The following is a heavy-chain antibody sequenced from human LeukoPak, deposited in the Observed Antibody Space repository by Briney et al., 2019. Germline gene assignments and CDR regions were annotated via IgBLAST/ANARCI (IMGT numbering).Heavy chain of an antibody. CDR3: AKGLELRYFDWFQAIHDAFDI. V-gene: IGHV1-2*02. CDR1: GYTFTGYY. D-gene: IGHD3-9*01. J-gene: IGHJ3*02. Sequence: ASVKVSCKASGYTFTGYYMHWVRQAPGQGLEWMGWINPNSGGTNYAQKFQGRVTMTRDTSISTAYMELSRLRSDDTAVYYCAKGLELRYFDWFQAIHDAFDIWGQGTMVTVSS. CDR2: INPNSGGT.